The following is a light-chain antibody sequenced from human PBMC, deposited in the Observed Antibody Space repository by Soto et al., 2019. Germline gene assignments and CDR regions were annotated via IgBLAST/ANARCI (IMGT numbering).Light chain of an antibody. J-gene: IGKJ5*01. Sequence: DIVMTQSPATLSVSPGERATLSCRASQNISTNVAWYQQKPGQAPRLLLLSASSRLSDIPARFSGSGSGTDFTLTISSLEPEDFAVYYCQQRSNWPPITFGQGTRLEIK. V-gene: IGKV3-15*01. CDR1: QNISTN. CDR2: SAS. CDR3: QQRSNWPPIT.